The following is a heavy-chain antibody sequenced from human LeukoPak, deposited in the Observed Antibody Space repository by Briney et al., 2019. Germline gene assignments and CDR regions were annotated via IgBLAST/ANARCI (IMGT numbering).Heavy chain of an antibody. Sequence: SETLPFTCAVYGGSFSGYYWSWIRQPPGKGLEWIGEINHSGSTNYNPSLKSRVTISVDTSKNQFSLKLSSVTAADTAVYYCARGNLYTRYGSGSYFGYWGQGTLVTVSS. J-gene: IGHJ4*02. D-gene: IGHD3-10*01. CDR2: INHSGST. V-gene: IGHV4-34*01. CDR3: ARGNLYTRYGSGSYFGY. CDR1: GGSFSGYY.